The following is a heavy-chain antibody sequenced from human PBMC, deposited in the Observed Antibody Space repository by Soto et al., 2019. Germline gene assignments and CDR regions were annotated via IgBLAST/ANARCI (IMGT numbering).Heavy chain of an antibody. CDR3: AKTGYGSDVLWWFDP. Sequence: VGSLRLSCAASGLSFGSYAMTWVRQAPGKGLEWVSVISGTSDNTYYADSVKGWFTISRDNSKNTLYLQMNSLRAEDTAVYYCAKTGYGSDVLWWFDPWGQGTLVTVSS. J-gene: IGHJ5*02. V-gene: IGHV3-23*01. CDR2: ISGTSDNT. CDR1: GLSFGSYA. D-gene: IGHD5-12*01.